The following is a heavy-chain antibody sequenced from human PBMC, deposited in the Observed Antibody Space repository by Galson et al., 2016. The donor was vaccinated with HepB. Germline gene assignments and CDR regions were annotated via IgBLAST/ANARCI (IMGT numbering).Heavy chain of an antibody. J-gene: IGHJ4*02. D-gene: IGHD4-17*01. Sequence: PALVKPTQTLTLTCTVSGFSVPTSGVGVGWIRQPPRKALEWLALIYWDDDKSYSPSLKNRLTITKDTSKNQVVLTMTNMDPADTATYYCVTRGLYYFDNWGQGTLVTVSS. CDR3: VTRGLYYFDN. CDR1: GFSVPTSGVG. V-gene: IGHV2-5*02. CDR2: IYWDDDK.